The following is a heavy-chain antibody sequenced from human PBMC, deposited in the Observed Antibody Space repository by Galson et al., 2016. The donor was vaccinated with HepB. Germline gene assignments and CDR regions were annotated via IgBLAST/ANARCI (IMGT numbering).Heavy chain of an antibody. CDR3: ATGIVVAGKYYYYYMDV. V-gene: IGHV4-39*01. Sequence: ETLSLTCTASGASISDTEYYWGWIRQPPGRGLEWVGSMYHTEDTYYNPSLKSRVTISVDTSKNQFSLRLNSVTAADTGVYYCATGIVVAGKYYYYYMDVWGKGTTVTVSS. CDR2: MYHTEDT. J-gene: IGHJ6*03. CDR1: GASISDTEYY. D-gene: IGHD6-19*01.